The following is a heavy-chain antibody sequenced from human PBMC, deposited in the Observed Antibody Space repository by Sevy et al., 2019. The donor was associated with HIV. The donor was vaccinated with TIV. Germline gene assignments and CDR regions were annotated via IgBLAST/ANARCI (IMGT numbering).Heavy chain of an antibody. V-gene: IGHV1-2*02. CDR1: GYTFTGYY. Sequence: ASVKVSCKASGYTFTGYYMHWVRQAPGQGLEWMGWINLNSGGTNYAQKFQGRVTMTRDTSISTAYMELSRLRSDDTAVYYCARNQRSGSSFDIWGQGTMVTVSS. CDR2: INLNSGGT. J-gene: IGHJ3*02. CDR3: ARNQRSGSSFDI. D-gene: IGHD3-22*01.